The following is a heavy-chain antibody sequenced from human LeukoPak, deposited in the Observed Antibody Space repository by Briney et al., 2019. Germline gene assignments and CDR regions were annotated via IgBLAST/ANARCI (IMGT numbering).Heavy chain of an antibody. D-gene: IGHD3-22*01. Sequence: ASVKVSCKASGGTFSSYAISWVRQAPGQGLEWMGGIIPIFGTANYAQKFQGRVTITADKSTSTAYMELRSLRSDDTAVYYCARDTYDSSGYYYYYYMDVWGKGTTVTVSS. CDR1: GGTFSSYA. CDR2: IIPIFGTA. CDR3: ARDTYDSSGYYYYYYMDV. V-gene: IGHV1-69*06. J-gene: IGHJ6*03.